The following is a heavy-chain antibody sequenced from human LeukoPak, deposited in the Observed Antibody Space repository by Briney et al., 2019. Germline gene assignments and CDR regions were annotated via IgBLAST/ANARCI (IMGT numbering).Heavy chain of an antibody. Sequence: GGSLRLSCTASGFTFSGAWMTWVRQAPGKGLEWVANIREDGTEKNYVDAVKGRFTISRDNAKNSLFLQMSNLRDDDTAIYYCARHVGISFWGQGTLVTVSS. V-gene: IGHV3-7*01. CDR2: IREDGTEK. J-gene: IGHJ4*02. CDR3: ARHVGISF. D-gene: IGHD7-27*01. CDR1: GFTFSGAW.